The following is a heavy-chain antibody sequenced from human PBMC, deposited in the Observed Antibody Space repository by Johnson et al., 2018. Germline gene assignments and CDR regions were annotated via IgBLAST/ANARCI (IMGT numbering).Heavy chain of an antibody. J-gene: IGHJ5*02. V-gene: IGHV1-8*01. D-gene: IGHD3-10*01. CDR1: GYTFTSYD. CDR2: MNPNSGNT. Sequence: VQLLETGAEVKKPGASVKVSCKASGYTFTSYDINWVRQATGQGLEWMGWMNPNSGNTGYAQKFQGRVTVTRNTSISTAYMELSSLRSEDTAVDYCARGPTRDYGSGSSWFHPWGQGTRVTGS. CDR3: ARGPTRDYGSGSSWFHP.